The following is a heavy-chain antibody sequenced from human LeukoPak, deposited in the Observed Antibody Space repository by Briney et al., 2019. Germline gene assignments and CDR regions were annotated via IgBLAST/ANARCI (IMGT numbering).Heavy chain of an antibody. D-gene: IGHD6-13*01. CDR3: ARVNIAARTYYFDY. J-gene: IGHJ4*02. V-gene: IGHV4-61*02. Sequence: SETLSLTCTVSGGSISSGSYYWSWIRQPAGKGLEWIGRIYTSGSTNYNPSLKSRVTISVDTSKNQFSLKLSSVTAADTAVYYCARVNIAARTYYFDYWGPGNPGHRLL. CDR1: GGSISSGSYY. CDR2: IYTSGST.